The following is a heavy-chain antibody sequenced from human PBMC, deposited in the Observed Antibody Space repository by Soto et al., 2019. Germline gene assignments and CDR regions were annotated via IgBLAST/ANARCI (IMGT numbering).Heavy chain of an antibody. D-gene: IGHD6-25*01. Sequence: PGGSLRLSCAASGFTFSSYWMSWVRQAPGKGLEWVANIKQDGSEKYYVDSVKGRFTISRDNAKNSLYLQMNSLRAEDTAVYYCARAGYSRVIYFDYWGQGTLVTVSS. CDR3: ARAGYSRVIYFDY. J-gene: IGHJ4*02. CDR2: IKQDGSEK. CDR1: GFTFSSYW. V-gene: IGHV3-7*05.